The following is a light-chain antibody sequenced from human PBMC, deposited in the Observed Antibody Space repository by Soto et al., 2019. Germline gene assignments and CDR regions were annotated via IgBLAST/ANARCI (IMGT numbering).Light chain of an antibody. Sequence: QSVLTQPASVSGSPGQSVTISCTGSSSDVGRYNFVSWYQHHPGKAPQLMIYEVTNRPSGVSTRFSGSKSGNTASLTISGLQAEDEADFYCSSYTTRGTWVFGGGTKLTVL. J-gene: IGLJ3*02. V-gene: IGLV2-14*01. CDR2: EVT. CDR3: SSYTTRGTWV. CDR1: SSDVGRYNF.